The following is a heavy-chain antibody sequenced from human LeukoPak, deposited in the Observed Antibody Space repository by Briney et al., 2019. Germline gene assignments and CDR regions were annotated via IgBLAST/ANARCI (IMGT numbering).Heavy chain of an antibody. J-gene: IGHJ4*02. CDR3: ARQVRWNYVGYYFDY. Sequence: PSETLSLTCTVSGDSISNYYWSWIRQPAGKGLEWIGRIYTSGSTNYNPSLKSRVTMSVDTSKNQFSLKLSSVTAADTAVYYCARQVRWNYVGYYFDYWGQGTLVTVSS. V-gene: IGHV4-4*07. CDR1: GDSISNYY. D-gene: IGHD1-7*01. CDR2: IYTSGST.